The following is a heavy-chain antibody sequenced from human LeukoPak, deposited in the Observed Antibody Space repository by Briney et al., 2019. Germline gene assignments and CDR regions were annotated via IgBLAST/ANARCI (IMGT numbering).Heavy chain of an antibody. Sequence: SETLSLTCAVSGGSISSSNWWSWVRQPPGKGLEWIGEIYHSGSTNYNPSLKSRVTISVDKSKNQFSLKLSSVTAADTAVYYCARGKRLAAAGHRRHFDLWGRGTLVTVSS. V-gene: IGHV4-4*02. CDR1: GGSISSSNW. CDR2: IYHSGST. D-gene: IGHD6-13*01. CDR3: ARGKRLAAAGHRRHFDL. J-gene: IGHJ2*01.